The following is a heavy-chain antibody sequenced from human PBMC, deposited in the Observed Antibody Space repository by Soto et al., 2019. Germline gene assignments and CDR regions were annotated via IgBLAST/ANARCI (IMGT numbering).Heavy chain of an antibody. CDR1: GFTVSSYY. CDR2: LYTGGST. J-gene: IGHJ6*04. V-gene: IGHV3-53*04. CDR3: ARGDLTDV. Sequence: PGGSLRLSCAAAGFTVSSYYMSWVRQAPGKGLEWASVLYTGGSTYYADSVNGRFTISRHNSENTLYLQMNSLRVEDTAVYYCARGDLTDVWGKGTTVTVSS.